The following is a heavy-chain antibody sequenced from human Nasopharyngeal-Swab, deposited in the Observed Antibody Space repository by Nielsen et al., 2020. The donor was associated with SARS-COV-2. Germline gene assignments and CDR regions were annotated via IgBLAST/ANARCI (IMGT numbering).Heavy chain of an antibody. CDR1: GCSIISSSYY. D-gene: IGHD2-15*01. CDR3: ARQSGRRIVVGVAVKGYYYMDV. J-gene: IGHJ6*03. CDR2: IYYSGST. V-gene: IGHV4-39*01. Sequence: GTRSLTGTVSGCSIISSSYYWCWIRQRPGKGVEWIGCIYYSGSTYYNPSLKSRVTISVDTSKNQFCLKLSSVTAADTAVYSCARQSGRRIVVGVAVKGYYYMDVWGKGTPVTVSS.